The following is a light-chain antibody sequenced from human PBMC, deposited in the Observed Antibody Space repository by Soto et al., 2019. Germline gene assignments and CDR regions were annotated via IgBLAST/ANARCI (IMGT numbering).Light chain of an antibody. CDR3: QSYDSSLSGWGV. CDR2: GNS. Sequence: QAVVTQPPSVSGAPGQRVTISCTGSSSNIGARYDVHWYQQLPGPAPKLLIYGNSNRPSGVPDRFSGSKSGTSASLAITGLQAEDEADYYCQSYDSSLSGWGVFGGGTKLTVL. CDR1: SSNIGARYD. V-gene: IGLV1-40*01. J-gene: IGLJ2*01.